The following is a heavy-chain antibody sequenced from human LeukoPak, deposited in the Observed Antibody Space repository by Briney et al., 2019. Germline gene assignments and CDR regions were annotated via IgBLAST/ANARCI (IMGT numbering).Heavy chain of an antibody. CDR2: INHSGST. D-gene: IGHD6-19*01. CDR3: ARDRIAVAGQDFDY. V-gene: IGHV4-34*01. J-gene: IGHJ4*02. Sequence: PETLSLTCAVYGGSFSGYYWSWIRQPPGKGLEWIGEINHSGSTNYNPSLKSRVTISVDTSKNQFSLKLSSVTAADTAVYYCARDRIAVAGQDFDYWGQGTLVTVSS. CDR1: GGSFSGYY.